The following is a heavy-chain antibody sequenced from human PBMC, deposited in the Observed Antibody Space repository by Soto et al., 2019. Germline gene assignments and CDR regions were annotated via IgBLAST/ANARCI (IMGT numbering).Heavy chain of an antibody. V-gene: IGHV3-7*01. CDR3: VRDGSCGWHFDS. CDR2: VRQDGSQK. J-gene: IGHJ4*02. CDR1: GFTFSSYW. D-gene: IGHD6-19*01. Sequence: PGGSLRLSCEASGFTFSSYWMSWVRQAPGKGLEWVANVRQDGSQKYLVDSVKGRFTISRDNAKNSMYLQMNSLRAEDTAVYYCVRDGSCGWHFDSWGQGTLVTVSS.